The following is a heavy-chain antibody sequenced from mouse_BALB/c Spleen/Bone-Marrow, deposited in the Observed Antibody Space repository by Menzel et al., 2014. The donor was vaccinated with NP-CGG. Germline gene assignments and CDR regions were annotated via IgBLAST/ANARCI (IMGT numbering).Heavy chain of an antibody. CDR1: GYTFTSYT. CDR3: AREARTGAWFTY. Sequence: LVESGAELARPGASVKMSCKASGYTFTSYTIQWVKQRPGQGLEWIGYINPSSGYTDYNQKFKDKTTFTADKSSNTAYMQLTSLTSEDSAVYTCAREARTGAWFTYWGQGTLVTVSA. D-gene: IGHD4-1*01. CDR2: INPSSGYT. J-gene: IGHJ3*01. V-gene: IGHV1-4*02.